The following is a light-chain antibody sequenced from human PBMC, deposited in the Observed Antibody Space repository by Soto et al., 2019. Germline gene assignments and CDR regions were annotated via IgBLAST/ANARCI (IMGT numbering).Light chain of an antibody. J-gene: IGLJ1*01. CDR2: EVS. CDR1: SSDVGGYNY. CDR3: SSYTSSSTYV. Sequence: QSALTQPASVSGSPGQSITISFTGTSSDVGGYNYVSWYQQHPGKAPKPMIYEVSNRPSGVSNRFSGSKSGNTASLTISGLQAEDEADYYCSSYTSSSTYVFGTGTKV. V-gene: IGLV2-14*01.